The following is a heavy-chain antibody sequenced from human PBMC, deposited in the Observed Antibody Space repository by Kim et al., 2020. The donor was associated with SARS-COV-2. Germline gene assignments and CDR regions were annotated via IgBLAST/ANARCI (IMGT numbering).Heavy chain of an antibody. J-gene: IGHJ2*01. Sequence: GGSLRLSCAASGFTFSSYGMHWVRQAPGKGLEWVAVIWYDGSNKYYADSVKGRFTISRDNSKNTLYLQMNSLRAEDTAVYYCARESLLPRYYYGSGSHWYFDLWGRGTLVTVSS. CDR2: IWYDGSNK. CDR3: ARESLLPRYYYGSGSHWYFDL. V-gene: IGHV3-33*01. CDR1: GFTFSSYG. D-gene: IGHD3-10*01.